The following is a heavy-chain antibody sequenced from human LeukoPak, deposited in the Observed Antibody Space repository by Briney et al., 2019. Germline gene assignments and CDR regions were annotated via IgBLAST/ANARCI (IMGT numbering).Heavy chain of an antibody. CDR2: ISSDGSNK. J-gene: IGHJ4*02. Sequence: GGSLRLSCAASTFTFSSYAMHWVRQAPGKGLEWVTVISSDGSNKYYADSVKGRFTISRDNSKNTLYLQMNSLRAEDTAVYYCARSVSSRFTSPRRPYYFDSWGQGTLVTVSS. D-gene: IGHD2-2*01. CDR1: TFTFSSYA. V-gene: IGHV3-30*04. CDR3: ARSVSSRFTSPRRPYYFDS.